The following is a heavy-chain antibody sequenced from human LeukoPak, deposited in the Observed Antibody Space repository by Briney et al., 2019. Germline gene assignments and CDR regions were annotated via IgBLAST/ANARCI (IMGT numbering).Heavy chain of an antibody. J-gene: IGHJ4*02. D-gene: IGHD3-22*01. CDR3: ARDYGYYDSSGYDY. CDR1: GGSFSGYY. V-gene: IGHV4-34*01. CDR2: INHSGST. Sequence: SGTLSLTCAVYGGSFSGYYWSWIRQPPGKGLEWIGEINHSGSTNYNPSLKSRVTISVDTSKNQFSLKLSSVTAADTAVYYCARDYGYYDSSGYDYWGQGTLVTVSS.